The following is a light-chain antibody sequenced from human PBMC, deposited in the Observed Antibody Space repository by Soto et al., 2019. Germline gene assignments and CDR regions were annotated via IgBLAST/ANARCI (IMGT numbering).Light chain of an antibody. J-gene: IGLJ3*02. CDR2: DVS. CDR1: SSDVGGYNY. CDR3: CSYAGSYTWV. Sequence: QSALTQPRSVPGSPGQSVTISCTGTSSDVGGYNYVSWYQQHPGKAPKLMIYDVSKRPSGVPDRFSGSKSGNTASLTISGLQAEHEADYYCCSYAGSYTWVFGGGTKLTVL. V-gene: IGLV2-11*01.